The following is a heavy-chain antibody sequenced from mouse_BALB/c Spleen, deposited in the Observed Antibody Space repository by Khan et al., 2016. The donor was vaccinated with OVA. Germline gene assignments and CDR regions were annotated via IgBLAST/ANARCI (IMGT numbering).Heavy chain of an antibody. V-gene: IGHV1-7*01. J-gene: IGHJ2*01. CDR1: GYTFTTYW. CDR3: TRDRIDY. CDR2: INPTSGYT. Sequence: QVQLQQSGAELAKPGASVKMSCKASGYTFTTYWMHWVNQRPGQGLEWIGYINPTSGYTDYNEKFKDRATLSADRSSSTAYMQLSSLTSEDSAVDYCTRDRIDYWGQGTTLTVSS.